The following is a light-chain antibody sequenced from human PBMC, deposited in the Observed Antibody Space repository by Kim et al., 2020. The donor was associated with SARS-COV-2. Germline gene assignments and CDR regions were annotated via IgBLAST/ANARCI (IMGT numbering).Light chain of an antibody. CDR3: QSYDNSLSGYV. J-gene: IGLJ1*01. Sequence: QRVTISCTGSRSNIGACYDVHWYQQFPGAAPKFLIYGNDNRPSGVPDRFSGSKSGASASQAITGLQPEDEADYYCQSYDNSLSGYVFGTGTKVTVL. CDR2: GND. CDR1: RSNIGACYD. V-gene: IGLV1-40*03.